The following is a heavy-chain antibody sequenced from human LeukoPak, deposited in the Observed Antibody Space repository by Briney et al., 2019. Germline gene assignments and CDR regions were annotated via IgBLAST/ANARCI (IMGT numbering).Heavy chain of an antibody. V-gene: IGHV7-4-1*02. D-gene: IGHD6-19*01. J-gene: IGHJ4*02. CDR1: GYTFTSYA. CDR2: INTNTGNP. Sequence: ASVTVSCKASGYTFTSYAMNWVRQAPGQGLEWMGWINTNTGNPTYAQGFTGRFVFSLDTSVSTAYLQISSLTAEDTAVYYWARAPPPGYSSGYDYWGQGTLVTVSS. CDR3: ARAPPPGYSSGYDY.